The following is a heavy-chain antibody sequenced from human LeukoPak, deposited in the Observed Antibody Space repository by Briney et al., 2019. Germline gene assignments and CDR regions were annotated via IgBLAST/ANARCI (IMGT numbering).Heavy chain of an antibody. V-gene: IGHV4-34*01. CDR2: INHNGST. D-gene: IGHD6-19*01. CDR3: ARQYSSGRIFDY. Sequence: PSETLSLTCAVYGGSFSDYYWSWIRQPPGKGLEWIGEINHNGSTNYNPSLKSRVTISVDTSKNQFSLKLSSVTAADTAVYYCARQYSSGRIFDYWGQGTLVTVSS. CDR1: GGSFSDYY. J-gene: IGHJ4*02.